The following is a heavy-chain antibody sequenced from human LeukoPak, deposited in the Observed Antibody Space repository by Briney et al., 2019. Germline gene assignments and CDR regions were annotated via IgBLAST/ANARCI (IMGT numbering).Heavy chain of an antibody. Sequence: PGGSLRLSCAASGFTVSNNYMSWVRQAPGKGLEWVSVIYSGGTTYYADSVKGRFTISRHNSENTLYLQMNSLRGEDTAVYYCARGSPGYWGQGTLVTVSS. V-gene: IGHV3-53*04. CDR3: ARGSPGY. J-gene: IGHJ4*02. CDR2: IYSGGTT. CDR1: GFTVSNNY.